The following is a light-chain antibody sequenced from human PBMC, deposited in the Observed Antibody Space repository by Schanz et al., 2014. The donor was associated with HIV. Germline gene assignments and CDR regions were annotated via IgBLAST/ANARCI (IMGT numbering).Light chain of an antibody. V-gene: IGLV2-8*01. CDR3: NSXXXSSTRV. CDR1: RSDIGAYTF. Sequence: QSALTQPPSASXAPGQAVXXXXXXXRSDIGAYTFVPWYQHHPGKAPKLMIYEVTKRPSGVPDRFSGSKSGNTASLTISGLQAEDEADYYCNSXXXSSTRVFGGGTKLTVL. J-gene: IGLJ3*02. CDR2: EVT.